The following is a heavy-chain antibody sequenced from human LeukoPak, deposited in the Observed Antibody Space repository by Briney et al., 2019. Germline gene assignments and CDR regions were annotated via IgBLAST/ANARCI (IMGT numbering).Heavy chain of an antibody. V-gene: IGHV4-34*01. CDR3: ARETTYYDFWSGYYQGYFDY. D-gene: IGHD3-3*01. CDR1: GGSFSGYY. J-gene: IGHJ4*02. CDR2: INHSGST. Sequence: SETLSLTCAVYGGSFSGYYWSWIRQPPGKGLEWIGEINHSGSTNYNPSLKSRVTISVDTSKNQFSLKLSSVTAADTAVYYCARETTYYDFWSGYYQGYFDYWGQGTLVTVSS.